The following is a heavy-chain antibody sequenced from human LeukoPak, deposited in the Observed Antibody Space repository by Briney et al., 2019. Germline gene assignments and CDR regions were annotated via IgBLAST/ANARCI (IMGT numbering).Heavy chain of an antibody. Sequence: GGSLRLSCAASGFTFNNYAMTWVRQAPGKGLEWVASIKEDGSEKYYVDSVKGRFTFSRDNAKNSLYLQMDNLRAEDTAVYYCARDKSAGADTGSSFYYWGQGALVTVSS. CDR1: GFTFNNYA. J-gene: IGHJ4*02. D-gene: IGHD3-10*01. V-gene: IGHV3-7*03. CDR3: ARDKSAGADTGSSFYY. CDR2: IKEDGSEK.